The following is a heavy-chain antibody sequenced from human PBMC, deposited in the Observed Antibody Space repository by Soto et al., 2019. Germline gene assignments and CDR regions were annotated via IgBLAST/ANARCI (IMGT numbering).Heavy chain of an antibody. D-gene: IGHD2-2*01. CDR2: TYYRSKWYN. V-gene: IGHV6-1*01. Sequence: SRGLEWLGRTYYRSKWYNDYAVSVKSRITINPDTSKNQFSLQLNSVTPEDTAVYYCARDGTIVVVPAAIAYYYYGMDVWGQGTTVTVSS. J-gene: IGHJ6*02. CDR3: ARDGTIVVVPAAIAYYYYGMDV.